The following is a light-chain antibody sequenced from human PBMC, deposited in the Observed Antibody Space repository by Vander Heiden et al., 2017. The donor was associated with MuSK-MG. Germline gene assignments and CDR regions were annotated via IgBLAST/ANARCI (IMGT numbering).Light chain of an antibody. CDR3: QQHYSYPST. CDR1: QGISND. CDR2: AAS. V-gene: IGKV1-17*01. J-gene: IGKJ1*01. Sequence: IQMTLFPSSLSASVGDRVTITCRASQGISNDLSSYQQRPGKAPKRLIYAASSLQSGVPSRFSGSGSGTEFTLTISRLQLEDFATYYCQQHYSYPSTFGQGTKVDIK.